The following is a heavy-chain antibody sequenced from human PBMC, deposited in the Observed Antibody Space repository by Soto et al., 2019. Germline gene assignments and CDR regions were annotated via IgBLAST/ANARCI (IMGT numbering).Heavy chain of an antibody. CDR2: ISAYNGNT. CDR3: AGQRVLGSLAY. CDR1: GYTFTSYG. D-gene: IGHD2-21*01. V-gene: IGHV1-18*01. Sequence: ASVKVSCKASGYTFTSYGISWVRQAPGQGLEWMGWISAYNGNTNYAQKLQDRVTMTTDTSASTAYMELSSLRSEDTAVYYCAGQRVLGSLAYWGQGTLVTVSS. J-gene: IGHJ4*02.